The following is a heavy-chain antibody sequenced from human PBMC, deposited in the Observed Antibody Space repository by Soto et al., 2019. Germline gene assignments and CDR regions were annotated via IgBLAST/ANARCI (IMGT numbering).Heavy chain of an antibody. CDR2: INTDGLS. J-gene: IGHJ6*04. V-gene: IGHV4-4*07. D-gene: IGHD2-15*01. Sequence: ETLSLTCSVSGVSITRYYWSWIRQSAGGGLEWMGRINTDGLSTYSPSFKSRLTMSLDTSKNQVSLRLISVTAADTAVYFCARVPVAVAATEDYYGLDVWGKGTTGTVSS. CDR3: ARVPVAVAATEDYYGLDV. CDR1: GVSITRYY.